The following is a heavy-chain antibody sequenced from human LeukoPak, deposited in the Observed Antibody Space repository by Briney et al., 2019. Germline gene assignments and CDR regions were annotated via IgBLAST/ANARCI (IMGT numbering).Heavy chain of an antibody. CDR2: IRYDGSNK. CDR1: GFTFSSYG. V-gene: IGHV3-30*02. J-gene: IGHJ6*03. CDR3: AKRRSYGFLGDYYYYMDV. Sequence: PGGSLRLSCAASGFTFSSYGMHWVRQAPGKGLEWVAFIRYDGSNKYYADSVKGRFTISRDNSKNTLYLQMNSLRAEDTAVYYCAKRRSYGFLGDYYYYMDVWGKGTTVTVSS. D-gene: IGHD5-18*01.